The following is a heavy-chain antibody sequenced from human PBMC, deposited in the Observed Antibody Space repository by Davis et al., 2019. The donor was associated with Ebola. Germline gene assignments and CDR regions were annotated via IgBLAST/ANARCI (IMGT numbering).Heavy chain of an antibody. Sequence: MPSETLSLTCSVSGGFITSSHYWGWIRQPPGKGLEWIGSIYYSGNTYYKLSLKSRVTISVDTSKNQFSLKLISVTAADTAVYYCARHLPTPVTASNYYYGLDVWGQGTTVTVSS. CDR1: GGFITSSHY. CDR3: ARHLPTPVTASNYYYGLDV. V-gene: IGHV4-39*01. CDR2: IYYSGNT. J-gene: IGHJ6*02. D-gene: IGHD2-21*02.